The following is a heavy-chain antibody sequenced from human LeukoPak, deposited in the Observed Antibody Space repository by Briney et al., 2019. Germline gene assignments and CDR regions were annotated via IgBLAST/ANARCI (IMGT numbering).Heavy chain of an antibody. CDR1: GFTFSSYG. Sequence: GRSLRLSCAASGFTFSSYGMHWVRQAPGKGLEWVAVISYDGSNKYYADSVKGRFTISRDSSKNTLYLQMNSLRAEDTAVYYCAKVGYCSGGSCYSGVAVAAFQHWGQGTLVTVSS. D-gene: IGHD2-15*01. J-gene: IGHJ1*01. CDR3: AKVGYCSGGSCYSGVAVAAFQH. V-gene: IGHV3-30*18. CDR2: ISYDGSNK.